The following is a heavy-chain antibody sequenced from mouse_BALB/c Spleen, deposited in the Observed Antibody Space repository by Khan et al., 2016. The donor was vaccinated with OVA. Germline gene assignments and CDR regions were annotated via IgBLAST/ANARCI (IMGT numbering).Heavy chain of an antibody. J-gene: IGHJ2*01. Sequence: QVQLQQSGPELVRPGVSVKISCKGSGYTFTDYAMYWVKQSHAKSLEWIGLISTYSGNTNYNQKFKRKATMTVDKSSSTAYMELARLTSDDSAIYYCARPAYDGYFDYWGQGTTLTVSS. CDR3: ARPAYDGYFDY. V-gene: IGHV1S137*01. CDR1: GYTFTDYA. D-gene: IGHD2-3*01. CDR2: ISTYSGNT.